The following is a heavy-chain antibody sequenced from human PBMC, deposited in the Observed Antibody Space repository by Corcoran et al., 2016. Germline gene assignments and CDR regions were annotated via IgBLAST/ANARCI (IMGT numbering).Heavy chain of an antibody. D-gene: IGHD2-2*01. CDR1: GYTFTSYY. J-gene: IGHJ4*02. V-gene: IGHV1-46*01. Sequence: QVQLVQSGAEVKKPGASVKVSCKASGYTFTSYYMHWVRQAPGQGLEWMGIINPSGGSSTYAQKFQGRVTMTRDTSTSTVYMELSSLRSEDTAVYYCAREGEYCSSTSCYRHFGYWGQGALVTVSS. CDR2: INPSGGSS. CDR3: AREGEYCSSTSCYRHFGY.